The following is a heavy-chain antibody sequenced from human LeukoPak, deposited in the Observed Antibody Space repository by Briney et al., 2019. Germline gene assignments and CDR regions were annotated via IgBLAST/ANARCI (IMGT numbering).Heavy chain of an antibody. V-gene: IGHV6-1*01. Sequence: SQTLSLTCAISGDSVSSNSAAWNWIRQSPSRGLEWLGRTYYRSKWYNDYAVSVKSRMTINPDTSKNQFSLQLNSVTPEDTAVYYCARATKFAEGLNWFDPWGQGTLVTVSS. CDR3: ARATKFAEGLNWFDP. D-gene: IGHD1-14*01. J-gene: IGHJ5*02. CDR2: TYYRSKWYN. CDR1: GDSVSSNSAA.